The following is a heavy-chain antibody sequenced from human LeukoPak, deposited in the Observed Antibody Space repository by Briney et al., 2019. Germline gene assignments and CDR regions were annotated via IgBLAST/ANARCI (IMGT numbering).Heavy chain of an antibody. V-gene: IGHV3-23*01. CDR1: GFSFSDFA. D-gene: IGHD4-11*01. J-gene: IGHJ4*02. Sequence: PGGSLRLSCAASGFSFSDFAMAWVRQAPGRGLEWVSTITYDGGNTYYADSVKGRFTISRDNSKSTLYLHMDGLGGEDTAIYYCAKGYSNVDYWGQGTLVTVSS. CDR3: AKGYSNVDY. CDR2: ITYDGGNT.